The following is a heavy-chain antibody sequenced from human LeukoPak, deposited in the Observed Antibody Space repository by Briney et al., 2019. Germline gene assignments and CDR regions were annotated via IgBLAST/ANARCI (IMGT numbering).Heavy chain of an antibody. Sequence: GGSLRLSCAASGFTFSSYSMNWVRQAPGKGLEWVSSISSSSSYIYYADSVKGRFTISRDNAKNTLYLQMNSLRAEDTAVYYCARAMRGDYGDYWGQGTLVTVSS. CDR1: GFTFSSYS. V-gene: IGHV3-21*01. CDR2: ISSSSSYI. CDR3: ARAMRGDYGDY. D-gene: IGHD3-10*01. J-gene: IGHJ4*02.